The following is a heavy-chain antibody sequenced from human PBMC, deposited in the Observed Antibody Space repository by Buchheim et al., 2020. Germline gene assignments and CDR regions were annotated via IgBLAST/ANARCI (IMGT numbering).Heavy chain of an antibody. CDR1: GYTFTSHA. CDR2: INAGSGNT. CDR3: ARNDRVGADFDY. J-gene: IGHJ4*02. Sequence: VKKPGASVKVSCKASGYTFTSHAVHWVRQAPGQGLEWMGWINAGSGNTKYSQKFQDRVTITRDTSASTAYMELSSLRSEDTAVYYCARNDRVGADFDYWGQGTL. D-gene: IGHD1-26*01. V-gene: IGHV1-3*01.